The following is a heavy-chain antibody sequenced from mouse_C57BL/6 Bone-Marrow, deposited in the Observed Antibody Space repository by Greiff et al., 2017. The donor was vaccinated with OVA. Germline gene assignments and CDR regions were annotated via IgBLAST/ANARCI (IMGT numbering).Heavy chain of an antibody. D-gene: IGHD1-1*01. Sequence: EVKLLESGPGLVKPSQSLSLTCSVTGYSITSGYYWNWIRQFPGNKLEWMGYISYDGSNNYNPSLKNRISITRDTSKNQFFLKLNSVTTEDTATYYCARGTYYYGSSPFAYWGQGTLVTVSA. V-gene: IGHV3-6*01. CDR1: GYSITSGYY. CDR2: ISYDGSN. J-gene: IGHJ3*01. CDR3: ARGTYYYGSSPFAY.